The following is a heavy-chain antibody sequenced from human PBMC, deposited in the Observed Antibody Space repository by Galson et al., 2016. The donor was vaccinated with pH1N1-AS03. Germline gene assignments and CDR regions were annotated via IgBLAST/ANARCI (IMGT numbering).Heavy chain of an antibody. Sequence: SLRLSCAASGLIFSNSAMHWVRQAPGKGLEWVAVMSYDGGNEYYADAVKGRVTISRDHSRNTLYLQMNSLRVEDTAEYSCAAGDYVAAYFDNWGQGTLVTVSS. CDR2: MSYDGGNE. CDR3: AAGDYVAAYFDN. V-gene: IGHV3-30-3*01. D-gene: IGHD3-16*01. CDR1: GLIFSNSA. J-gene: IGHJ4*02.